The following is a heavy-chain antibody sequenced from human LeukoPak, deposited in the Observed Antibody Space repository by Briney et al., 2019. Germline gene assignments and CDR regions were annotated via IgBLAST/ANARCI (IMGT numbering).Heavy chain of an antibody. CDR3: AINRSPYYVDSSGYLPWNY. D-gene: IGHD3-22*01. J-gene: IGHJ4*02. Sequence: ASVKVSCKASGYTSIGYYMHWVRQAPGQGLEWMGWINPNSGGTNYAQKFQGRVTMTRDTSISTAYIELSRLRSDDTGVYYCAINRSPYYVDSSGYLPWNYWGQGTLVTVSS. CDR2: INPNSGGT. CDR1: GYTSIGYY. V-gene: IGHV1-2*02.